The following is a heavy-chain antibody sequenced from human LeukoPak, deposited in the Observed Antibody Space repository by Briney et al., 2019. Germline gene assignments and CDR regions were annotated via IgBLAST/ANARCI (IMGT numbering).Heavy chain of an antibody. CDR3: AKEYGDYEEGNY. D-gene: IGHD4-17*01. CDR2: IWYDGSNK. J-gene: IGHJ4*02. Sequence: GGSLRLSCAASGFTFSSYGMHWVRQAPGKGLEWVAVIWYDGSNKYYADSVKGRFTISRDNSKNTLYLQMNSLRAEDTAVYYCAKEYGDYEEGNYWGQGTLVTVSS. CDR1: GFTFSSYG. V-gene: IGHV3-33*06.